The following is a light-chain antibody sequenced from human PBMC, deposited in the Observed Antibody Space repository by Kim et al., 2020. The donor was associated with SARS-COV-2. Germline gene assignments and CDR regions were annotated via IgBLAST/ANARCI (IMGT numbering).Light chain of an antibody. J-gene: IGLJ2*01. CDR3: AAWDDSLNVV. CDR1: RSNDGRNS. Sequence: PGQRVTISCSGSRSNDGRNSVNWYQQLPGPAPKILIYSNDQRSSGVPGRFSGSKSGTAASLAISDLRSEDEDEYFCAAWDDSLNVVFGGGTKLTVL. CDR2: SND. V-gene: IGLV1-44*01.